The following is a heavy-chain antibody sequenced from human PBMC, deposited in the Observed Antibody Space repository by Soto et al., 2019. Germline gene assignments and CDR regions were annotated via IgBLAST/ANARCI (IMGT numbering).Heavy chain of an antibody. J-gene: IGHJ6*02. Sequence: SETLSLTCAVSGGSVTSGSYYWSWVRQFPETGLEWIGEVFYGGTTYYNPSLKSRVTISVDTSENQFSLKVNSVTAADTAVYYCARALIQLWPHYYYGMDVWGQGTTVTVSS. CDR1: GGSVTSGSYY. V-gene: IGHV4-30-4*08. CDR2: VFYGGTT. CDR3: ARALIQLWPHYYYGMDV. D-gene: IGHD5-18*01.